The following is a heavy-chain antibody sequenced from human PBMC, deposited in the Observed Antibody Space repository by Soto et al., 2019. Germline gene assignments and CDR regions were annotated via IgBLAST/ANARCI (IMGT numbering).Heavy chain of an antibody. V-gene: IGHV4-39*01. CDR1: GDSVSSGFYY. D-gene: IGHD1-1*01. CDR3: ARLSPWTGNWFDP. Sequence: QLQLQESGPGLVKPSETLSLTCTVSGDSVSSGFYYWVWVRQPPGKGLEWIASISATGTTFYSSSLQSRVTISVDMSKNQFSLKLTSMTAADTAVYYCARLSPWTGNWFDPWGQGTLVTVSS. J-gene: IGHJ5*02. CDR2: ISATGTT.